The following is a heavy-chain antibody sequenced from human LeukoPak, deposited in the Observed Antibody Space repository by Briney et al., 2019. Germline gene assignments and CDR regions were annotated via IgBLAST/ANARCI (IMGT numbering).Heavy chain of an antibody. CDR1: GGTFSSYA. V-gene: IGHV1-69*05. Sequence: SVKVSCKASGGTFSSYAISWVRQAPGQGLEWMGGIIPIFGTANYAQKFQGRVTITTDEYTSTAYMELSSLRSEDTAVYYCAGSSSSEFWYFDHWGQGTLVTVSS. D-gene: IGHD6-6*01. CDR3: AGSSSSEFWYFDH. J-gene: IGHJ1*01. CDR2: IIPIFGTA.